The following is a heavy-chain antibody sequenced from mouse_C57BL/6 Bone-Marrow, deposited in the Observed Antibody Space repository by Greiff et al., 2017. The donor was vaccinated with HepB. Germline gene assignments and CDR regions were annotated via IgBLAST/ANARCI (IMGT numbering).Heavy chain of an antibody. J-gene: IGHJ2*01. CDR2: IRLKSDNYAT. D-gene: IGHD1-1*01. CDR1: GFTFSNYW. V-gene: IGHV6-3*01. CDR3: TGSPDYYGSSLFDY. Sequence: EVQLVESGGGLVQPGGSMKLSCVASGFTFSNYWMNWVRQSPEKGLEWVAQIRLKSDNYATHYAESVKGRFTISRDDSKSSVYLQMNNLRAEDTGIYYCTGSPDYYGSSLFDYWGQGTTLTVSS.